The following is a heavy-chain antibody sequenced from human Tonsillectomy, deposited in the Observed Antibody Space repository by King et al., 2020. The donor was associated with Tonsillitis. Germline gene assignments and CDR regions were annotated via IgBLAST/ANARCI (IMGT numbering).Heavy chain of an antibody. CDR2: IYYSGST. V-gene: IGHV4-59*08. CDR3: ARHLYGSRTYPFDY. CDR1: DGSISTYY. D-gene: IGHD3-10*01. J-gene: IGHJ4*02. Sequence: QLQESGPGLVKPSETLSLTCTVSDGSISTYYWSWIRQPPGKELEWIGYIYYSGSTNYNPSLKSRVTISVDTSKNQFSLKLNSVTAADTAVYYCARHLYGSRTYPFDYWGQGTLVTVSS.